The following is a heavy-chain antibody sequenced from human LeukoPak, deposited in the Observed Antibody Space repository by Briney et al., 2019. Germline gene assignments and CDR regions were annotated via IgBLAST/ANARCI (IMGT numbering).Heavy chain of an antibody. V-gene: IGHV4-39*07. J-gene: IGHJ4*02. D-gene: IGHD6-19*01. Sequence: SETLSLTCTVSGGSISSSSYYWGWIRQPPGKGLEWIGSIYYSGSTYYNPSLKSRVTISVDTSKNQFSLKLSSVTAADTAVYYCARRRSSGWLRNFSYFDYWGQGTLVTVSS. CDR1: GGSISSSSYY. CDR3: ARRRSSGWLRNFSYFDY. CDR2: IYYSGST.